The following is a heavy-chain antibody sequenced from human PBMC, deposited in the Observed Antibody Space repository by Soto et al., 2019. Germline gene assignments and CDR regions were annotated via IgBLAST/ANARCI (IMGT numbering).Heavy chain of an antibody. CDR1: GGSISSSSYY. J-gene: IGHJ4*02. CDR3: AKLYYYGSGRGYFDY. D-gene: IGHD3-10*01. V-gene: IGHV4-39*07. CDR2: IYYSGST. Sequence: PSETLSLTCTVSGGSISSSSYYWGWIRQPPGKGLEWIGSIYYSGSTYYNPSLKSRVTISVDTSKSTLYLQMSSLTAEDTAVYYCAKLYYYGSGRGYFDYWGQGTLVTVSS.